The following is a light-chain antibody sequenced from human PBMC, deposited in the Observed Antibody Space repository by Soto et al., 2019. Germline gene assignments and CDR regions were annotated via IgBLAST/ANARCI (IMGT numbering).Light chain of an antibody. J-gene: IGKJ4*01. V-gene: IGKV3D-20*01. CDR1: QSVSSSH. CDR3: QHYGSSRLT. Sequence: EIVLTQSPATLSLSPGERATLSCGASQSVSSSHLAWYQQKPGLAPRLLIYDVSSRATGIPDRFSGSGSGTYVTLTISRLEPEDFAFYYFQHYGSSRLTFGGGTKVDIK. CDR2: DVS.